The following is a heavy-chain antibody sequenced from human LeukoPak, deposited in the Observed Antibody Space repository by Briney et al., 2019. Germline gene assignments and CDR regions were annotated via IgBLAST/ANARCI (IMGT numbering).Heavy chain of an antibody. J-gene: IGHJ4*02. CDR3: ARVTRYCSGGSCSENDY. CDR2: ISSSSSYI. Sequence: GGSLRLSCAASGFTFSSYSMNWVRQAPGKGLEWVSSISSSSSYIYYADSMKGRFTISRDNAKNSLYLQMNSLRAEDTAVYYCARVTRYCSGGSCSENDYWGQGTLVTVSS. V-gene: IGHV3-21*01. CDR1: GFTFSSYS. D-gene: IGHD2-15*01.